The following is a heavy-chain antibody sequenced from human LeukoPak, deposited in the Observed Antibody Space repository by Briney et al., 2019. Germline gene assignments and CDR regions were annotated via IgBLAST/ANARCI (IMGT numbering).Heavy chain of an antibody. Sequence: SETLSLTCTASGGSISSYYWSWIRQPPGKGLEWIGYIYYSGSTNYNPSLKSRVTISLDTSKSQFSLKLSSVTPADTAVYYCVAGASSADYWGQGILVTVSS. CDR3: VAGASSADY. CDR2: IYYSGST. J-gene: IGHJ4*02. V-gene: IGHV4-59*01. CDR1: GGSISSYY.